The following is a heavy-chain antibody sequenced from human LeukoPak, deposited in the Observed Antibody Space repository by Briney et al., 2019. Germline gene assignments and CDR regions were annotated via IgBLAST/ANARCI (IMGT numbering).Heavy chain of an antibody. J-gene: IGHJ5*02. CDR3: ARGPIGGWFDP. Sequence: KPSETLSLTCAVYGGSFSGYYWSWIRQPPGKGLEWIGEINHSGSTNYNPSLKSRVTISVDTSKNQFSLKLSSVTAADTAVYYCARGPIGGWFDPWGQGTLVTASS. CDR1: GGSFSGYY. V-gene: IGHV4-34*01. D-gene: IGHD2/OR15-2a*01. CDR2: INHSGST.